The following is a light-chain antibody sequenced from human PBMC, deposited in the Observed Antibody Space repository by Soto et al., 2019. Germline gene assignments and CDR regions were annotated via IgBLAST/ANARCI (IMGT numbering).Light chain of an antibody. Sequence: QSVLTQPPSVSGAPGQRVAISCTGSSSNIGAEYDVHWYQQLPGTAPKRLIYGDNNRPSGVPDRFSGSKSGTSASLAITGLQPEDEADYYCQSYDSSLTTFVFGTGTKVTGL. J-gene: IGLJ1*01. CDR3: QSYDSSLTTFV. CDR2: GDN. V-gene: IGLV1-40*01. CDR1: SSNIGAEYD.